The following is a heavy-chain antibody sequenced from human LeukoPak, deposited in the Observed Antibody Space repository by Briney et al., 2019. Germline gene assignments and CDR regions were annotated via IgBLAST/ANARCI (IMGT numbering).Heavy chain of an antibody. CDR2: IYHSGST. CDR3: ARIGNYYFDY. D-gene: IGHD1-1*01. V-gene: IGHV4-4*02. J-gene: IGHJ4*02. Sequence: PSETLSLTCAVSGGSISSGNWWRWVRQPPREGLEWIGEIYHSGSTNYNPSLKSRVTISVDKSKNQFSLKLTSVTAADTAVYYCARIGNYYFDYWGQGTLVTVSS. CDR1: GGSISSGNW.